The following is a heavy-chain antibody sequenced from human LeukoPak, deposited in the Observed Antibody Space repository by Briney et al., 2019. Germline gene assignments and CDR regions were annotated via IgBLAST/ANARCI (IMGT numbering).Heavy chain of an antibody. CDR2: IYWDDDK. J-gene: IGHJ4*02. CDR1: GVALTTNKMG. CDR3: VLRQGGMILRY. D-gene: IGHD3/OR15-3a*01. Sequence: SGPALVKPTQPLSHTRTFSGVALTTNKMGVGWIRQPPGKALEWLAFIYWDDDKHYSPSLKSRLTITKDTSKNHVVLAVTSMDPVDTAKYYCVLRQGGMILRYWGQGTLVTVSS. V-gene: IGHV2-5*02.